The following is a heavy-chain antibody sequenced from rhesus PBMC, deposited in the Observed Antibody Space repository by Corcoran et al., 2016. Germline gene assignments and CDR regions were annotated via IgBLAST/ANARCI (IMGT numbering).Heavy chain of an antibody. CDR2: IYGSGSRT. CDR1: GGSISSNY. CDR3: ARVVVVSATPLFFEY. V-gene: IGHV4S11*01. Sequence: QVQLQESGPGLVKPLETLSLTCAVSGGSISSNYWSWIRQPPGTGLEWIGYIYGSGSRTNYNPSRKSRVTLSVDTSKNQFSLKLSSVTAADTAVYYCARVVVVSATPLFFEYWGQGVLVTVSS. D-gene: IGHD2-39*01. J-gene: IGHJ4*01.